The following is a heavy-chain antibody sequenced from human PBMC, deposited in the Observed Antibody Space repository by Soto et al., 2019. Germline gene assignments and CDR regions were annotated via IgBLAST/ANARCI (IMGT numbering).Heavy chain of an antibody. CDR1: GFTFSDYH. J-gene: IGHJ5*02. V-gene: IGHV3-11*03. CDR3: ASVMFDP. Sequence: GGSLRLSCAASGFTFSDYHMSWIRQAPGKGLEWVSYISGSSSYTNSADSVRGRFTISRDNAKNTLYLQMNSLRAEDTAVYYCASVMFDPWGQGTLVTVSS. CDR2: ISGSSSYT.